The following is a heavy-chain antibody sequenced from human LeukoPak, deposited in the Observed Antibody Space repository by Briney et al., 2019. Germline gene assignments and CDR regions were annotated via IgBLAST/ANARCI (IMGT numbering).Heavy chain of an antibody. CDR1: GGTFRSYA. CDR3: ARPSGSYCSSTSCPPDRYYYYMDV. Sequence: ASVKVCCKASGGTFRSYAISWVRQAPGQGLEWMGGIIPIFGTANYAQKFQGRVTITTDESTSTAYMELSSLRSEDTAVYYCARPSGSYCSSTSCPPDRYYYYMDVWGKGTTVTVSS. J-gene: IGHJ6*03. D-gene: IGHD2-2*01. CDR2: IIPIFGTA. V-gene: IGHV1-69*05.